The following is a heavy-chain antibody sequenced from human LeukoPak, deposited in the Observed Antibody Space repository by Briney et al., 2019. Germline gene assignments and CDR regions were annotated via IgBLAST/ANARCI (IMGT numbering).Heavy chain of an antibody. CDR1: GFTFSSYG. CDR2: IWYDENNK. J-gene: IGHJ3*02. V-gene: IGHV3-33*08. D-gene: IGHD6-13*01. CDR3: ATSSSSWYQEI. Sequence: GGSLRLSCVASGFTFSSYGIHWVRQAPGKGLEWVAVIWYDENNKYYGDSVKGRFIISRDNSKNMLYLQMNSLRAEDTAVYYCATSSSSWYQEIWGQGTMVTVSS.